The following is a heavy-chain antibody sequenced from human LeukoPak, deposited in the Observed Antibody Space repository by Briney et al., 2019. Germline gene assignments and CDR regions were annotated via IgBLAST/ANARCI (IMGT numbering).Heavy chain of an antibody. D-gene: IGHD6-13*01. Sequence: GGSLRLSCAASGFIFRSYAMSWVRQAPGKGLEWVSCISSSSTYIDYADSVKGRFTISRDNAKDSLYLQLNSLRAEDTAVYFCARDSGTYSSLYYFDYWGQGTLVAVSS. J-gene: IGHJ4*02. V-gene: IGHV3-21*01. CDR3: ARDSGTYSSLYYFDY. CDR2: ISSSSTYI. CDR1: GFIFRSYA.